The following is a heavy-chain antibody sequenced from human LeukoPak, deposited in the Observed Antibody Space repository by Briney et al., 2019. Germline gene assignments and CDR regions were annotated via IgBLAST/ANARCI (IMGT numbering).Heavy chain of an antibody. CDR1: GFTFSSYG. CDR2: ISSSGSTI. V-gene: IGHV3-48*04. CDR3: ASMGYGSGNLDY. Sequence: PGRSLRLSCAASGFTFSSYGMHWVRQAPGKGLEWVSYISSSGSTIYYADSVKGRFTISRDNAKNSLYLQMNSLRAEDTAVYYCASMGYGSGNLDYWGQGTLVTVSS. D-gene: IGHD3-10*01. J-gene: IGHJ4*02.